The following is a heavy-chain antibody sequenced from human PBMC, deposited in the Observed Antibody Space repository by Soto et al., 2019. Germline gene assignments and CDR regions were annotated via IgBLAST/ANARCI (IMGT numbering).Heavy chain of an antibody. CDR1: GLTFSSYA. J-gene: IGHJ4*02. Sequence: GGSLRLSCAASGLTFSSYAMSWVRQAPGKGLEWVSAISGSGGSTYYADSVKGRFTISRDNSKNTLYLQMNSLRAEDTAVYYCAKRRDGYNYSGYFDYWGQGTLVTVSS. D-gene: IGHD5-12*01. V-gene: IGHV3-23*01. CDR2: ISGSGGST. CDR3: AKRRDGYNYSGYFDY.